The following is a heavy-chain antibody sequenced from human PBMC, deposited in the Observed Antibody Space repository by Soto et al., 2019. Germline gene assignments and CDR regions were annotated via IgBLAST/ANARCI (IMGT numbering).Heavy chain of an antibody. CDR2: IYHSGST. CDR3: ARGYNEFDY. J-gene: IGHJ4*02. D-gene: IGHD1-1*01. V-gene: IGHV4-4*02. CDR1: GGSISSSNW. Sequence: QVQLQESGPGLVKPSGTLSLTCAVSGGSISSSNWWSWVRQPPGKGLEWIGEIYHSGSTTYNPSLRCRVTISVDKSKNQFYLKVSSVTAADSAVYHCARGYNEFDYWGQGTLVTVSS.